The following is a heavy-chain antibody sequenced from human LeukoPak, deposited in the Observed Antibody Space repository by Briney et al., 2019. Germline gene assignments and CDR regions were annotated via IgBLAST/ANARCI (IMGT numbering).Heavy chain of an antibody. Sequence: SETLSLTCTLSGGSISNYYRSWIRQPPGGGLEWIGYIFFTGTTKYNPSLQSRVTMSIDTTWNHFSLKLTSVTAADTAVYYCARAPPGATYYYGMDVWGQGTTVTVSS. CDR2: IFFTGTT. J-gene: IGHJ6*02. CDR1: GGSISNYY. D-gene: IGHD1-26*01. V-gene: IGHV4-59*12. CDR3: ARAPPGATYYYGMDV.